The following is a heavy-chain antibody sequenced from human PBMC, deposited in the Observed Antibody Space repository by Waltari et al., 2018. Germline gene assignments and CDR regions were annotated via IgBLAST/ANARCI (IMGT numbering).Heavy chain of an antibody. V-gene: IGHV1-24*01. D-gene: IGHD5-12*01. Sequence: QVQLVQSGAEVKKPGASVKVSCKVSGYTLTELSMHWVRQAPGKGLEWMGGFDREDGETIYGQMFQGRVTMTEDTSTDTAYMELSSLRAEDTAVYYCATDRMGGRRDGYRSWGQGTLVTVSS. CDR3: ATDRMGGRRDGYRS. CDR2: FDREDGET. CDR1: GYTLTELS. J-gene: IGHJ5*02.